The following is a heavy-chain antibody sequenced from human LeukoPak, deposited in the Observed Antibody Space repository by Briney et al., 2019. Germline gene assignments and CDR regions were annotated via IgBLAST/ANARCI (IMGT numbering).Heavy chain of an antibody. J-gene: IGHJ6*02. CDR2: IFYTGST. D-gene: IGHD3-22*01. Sequence: SETLSLTCTVSGGSITNYYWTWIRQPPGKGLEWIGNIFYTGSTNYNPSLKSRVTISVDTSKNQFSLKLSTVTAAGTAVYYCARDSYYYDSGAYAFYYYGLDVWGQGTTVTVSS. CDR1: GGSITNYY. V-gene: IGHV4-59*01. CDR3: ARDSYYYDSGAYAFYYYGLDV.